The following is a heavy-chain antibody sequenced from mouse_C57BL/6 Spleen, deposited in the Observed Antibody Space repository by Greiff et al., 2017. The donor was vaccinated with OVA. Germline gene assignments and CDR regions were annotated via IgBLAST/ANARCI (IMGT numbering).Heavy chain of an antibody. CDR2: IDPSDSYT. D-gene: IGHD4-1*01. Sequence: QVQLKQPGAELVMPGASVKLSCKASGYTFTSYWMHWVKQRPGQGLEWIGEIDPSDSYTNYNQKFKGKSTLTVDKSSSTAYMQLSSLTSEDSAVYYCARWETGLDYWGQGTSVTVSS. CDR3: ARWETGLDY. CDR1: GYTFTSYW. V-gene: IGHV1-69*01. J-gene: IGHJ4*01.